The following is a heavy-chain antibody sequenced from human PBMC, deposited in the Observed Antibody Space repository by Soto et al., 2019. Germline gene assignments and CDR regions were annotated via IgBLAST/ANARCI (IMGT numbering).Heavy chain of an antibody. CDR3: ARDVGGTTFYYFDY. Sequence: RLSCAASGFTFRSYAMHWVRQAPGKGLEWVAVISYDGSNKYYADSVKGRFTISRDNSKNTLYLQMNSLRAEDTAVYYCARDVGGTTFYYFDYWGQGTLVTVSS. V-gene: IGHV3-30-3*01. J-gene: IGHJ4*02. CDR2: ISYDGSNK. D-gene: IGHD3-16*01. CDR1: GFTFRSYA.